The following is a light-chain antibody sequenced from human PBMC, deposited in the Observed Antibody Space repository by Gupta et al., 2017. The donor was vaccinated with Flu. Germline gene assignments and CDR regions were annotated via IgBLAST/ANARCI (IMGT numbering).Light chain of an antibody. J-gene: IGKJ2*03. V-gene: IGKV3-20*01. CDR1: QSVSSSY. Sequence: EILLTLSPGTLSLSPGERATLSCRTSQSVSSSYLAWYQQKPGQAPRLLLYDSFTRATDIPDRFSGSGSGTDFTLTISRLEPEDFAVYYCQHYGSSPYSFGQGTKLEIK. CDR3: QHYGSSPYS. CDR2: DSF.